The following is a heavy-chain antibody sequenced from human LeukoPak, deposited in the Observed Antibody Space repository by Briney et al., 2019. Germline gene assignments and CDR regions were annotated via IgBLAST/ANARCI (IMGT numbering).Heavy chain of an antibody. CDR3: TRTVLDCKNGVCYDY. V-gene: IGHV1-18*01. J-gene: IGHJ4*02. D-gene: IGHD2-8*01. Sequence: GASVKVSCKTSGYTFTNYGISWVRQAPGQGLEWMGWISPYNGNTIYAQKLQGRVTVTTDTSTSTAYMGLRSLRSDDTAVYYCTRTVLDCKNGVCYDYWGQGTLVTVSS. CDR1: GYTFTNYG. CDR2: ISPYNGNT.